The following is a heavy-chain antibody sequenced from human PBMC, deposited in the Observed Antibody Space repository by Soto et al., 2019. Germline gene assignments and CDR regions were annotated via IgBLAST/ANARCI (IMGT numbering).Heavy chain of an antibody. D-gene: IGHD3-22*01. CDR1: GYTFTSYA. J-gene: IGHJ4*02. CDR2: INAGNGNT. CDR3: ARDYYDSSGFRAFDY. V-gene: IGHV1-3*01. Sequence: GASVKVSCKASGYTFTSYAMHWVRQAPGQRLEWMGWINAGNGNTKYSQKIQGRVTITRDTSASTAYMELRSLRSDDTAVYYCARDYYDSSGFRAFDYWGQGTLVTVSS.